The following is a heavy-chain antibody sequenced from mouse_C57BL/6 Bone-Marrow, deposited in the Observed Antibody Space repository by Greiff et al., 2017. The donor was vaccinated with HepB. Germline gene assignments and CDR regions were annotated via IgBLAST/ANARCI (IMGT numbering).Heavy chain of an antibody. D-gene: IGHD2-10*01. CDR1: GYTFTSYW. J-gene: IGHJ2*01. V-gene: IGHV1-55*01. Sequence: QVQLQQSGAELVKPGASVKMSCKASGYTFTSYWITWVKQRPGQGLEWIGDIYPGSGSTNYNEKFKSKATLTVDTSSSTAYMQLSSLTSEDSAVYYCARESLLLTSYYFDYWGQGTTLTVSS. CDR3: ARESLLLTSYYFDY. CDR2: IYPGSGST.